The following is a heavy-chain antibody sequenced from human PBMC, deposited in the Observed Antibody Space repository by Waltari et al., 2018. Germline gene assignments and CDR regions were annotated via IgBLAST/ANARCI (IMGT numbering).Heavy chain of an antibody. J-gene: IGHJ3*02. D-gene: IGHD1-26*01. Sequence: QVQLVQSGAEVKKPGASVKVSCKASGYTFTGYYMHWVRQAPGQGLEWMGRINPNSGGTNYAQKFQGRVTMTRDTSISTAYMELSRLRSDDTAVYYCARAAGLIVGADDAFDIWGQGTMVTVSS. CDR3: ARAAGLIVGADDAFDI. CDR1: GYTFTGYY. CDR2: INPNSGGT. V-gene: IGHV1-2*06.